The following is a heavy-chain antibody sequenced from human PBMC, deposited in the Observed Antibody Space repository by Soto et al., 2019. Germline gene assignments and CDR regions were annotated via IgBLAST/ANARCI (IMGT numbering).Heavy chain of an antibody. Sequence: GGSLRLSCAASGFTVSSNYMSWVRQAPGKGLEWVSLIYSGGSTYYADSVKGRFTISRDNSKNTLYLQMNSLRAEDTAVYYCAKVYSDSSGYYYPDAFDIWGQGTMVTVSS. CDR2: IYSGGST. J-gene: IGHJ3*02. CDR3: AKVYSDSSGYYYPDAFDI. CDR1: GFTVSSNY. V-gene: IGHV3-66*01. D-gene: IGHD3-22*01.